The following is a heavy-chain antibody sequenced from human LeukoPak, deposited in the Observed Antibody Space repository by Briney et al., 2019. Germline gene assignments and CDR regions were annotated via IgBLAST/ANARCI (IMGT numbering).Heavy chain of an antibody. D-gene: IGHD3-16*01. CDR3: AKDGTVGDYVWGSSDY. Sequence: GGSLRLSCAASGFTFSTYSMNWVRQAPGKGLEWVSSIISSSSYIYYADSVKGRFTISRDNAKNSLYLQMNSLRTEDTALYYCAKDGTVGDYVWGSSDYWGQGTLVTVSS. CDR1: GFTFSTYS. J-gene: IGHJ4*02. CDR2: IISSSSYI. V-gene: IGHV3-21*04.